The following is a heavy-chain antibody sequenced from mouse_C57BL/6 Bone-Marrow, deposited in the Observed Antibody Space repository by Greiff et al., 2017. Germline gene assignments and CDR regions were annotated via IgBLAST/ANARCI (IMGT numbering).Heavy chain of an antibody. CDR2: IDPENGDT. D-gene: IGHD2-2*01. V-gene: IGHV14-4*01. Sequence: VQLQQSGAELVRPGASVKLSCTASGFNIKDDYMHWVKQRPEQGLEWIGWIDPENGDTEYASKFKGKATITADTSSNTAYLQLSSLTSEDTAVDYCTTRLQDYYAMDYWGQGTSVTVSS. J-gene: IGHJ4*01. CDR1: GFNIKDDY. CDR3: TTRLQDYYAMDY.